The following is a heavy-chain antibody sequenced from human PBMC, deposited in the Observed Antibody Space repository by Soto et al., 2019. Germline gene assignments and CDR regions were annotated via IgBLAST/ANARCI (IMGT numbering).Heavy chain of an antibody. D-gene: IGHD2-15*01. CDR1: GFTVSSTY. CDR3: ARSRYSGAYPGRFLDY. J-gene: IGHJ4*02. V-gene: IGHV3-53*01. CDR2: LYTGTDT. Sequence: PGGSLRLSCAASGFTVSSTYLTWVRQAPGKGLEWVAILYTGTDTVFADSVKGRFTISRDSSKNTFYLQMNSLRAEDTAMYFCARSRYSGAYPGRFLDYWAQGSLVPVPQ.